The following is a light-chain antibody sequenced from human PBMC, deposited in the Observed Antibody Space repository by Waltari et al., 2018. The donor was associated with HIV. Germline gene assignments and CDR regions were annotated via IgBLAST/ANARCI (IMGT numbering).Light chain of an antibody. CDR1: SSNIGSNA. Sequence: QSVLTQPPSASGTPGQRVTISCSGSSSNIGSNAVNWYQQLPGTAPKLLIYSNNQRPSGVPDRFSGSKSGTSASLAISGLQSDDEGDYYCQSFDNSLRAWGLFGGGTRLTVL. J-gene: IGLJ2*01. V-gene: IGLV1-44*01. CDR3: QSFDNSLRAWGL. CDR2: SNN.